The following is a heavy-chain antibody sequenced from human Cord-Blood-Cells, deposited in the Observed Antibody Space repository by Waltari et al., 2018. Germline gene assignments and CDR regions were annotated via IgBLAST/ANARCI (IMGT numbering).Heavy chain of an antibody. CDR1: GGTFSSYA. V-gene: IGHV1-69*10. J-gene: IGHJ5*02. Sequence: VQLVQSGAEVKKPGSSVKVSCKASGGTFSSYAISWVRPAPGQGLEWMGGIIPILGIANYAQKFQGRVTITADKSTSTAYMELSSLRSEDTAVYYCASRPYYYGSGSYYWFDPWGQGTLVTVSS. D-gene: IGHD3-10*01. CDR3: ASRPYYYGSGSYYWFDP. CDR2: IIPILGIA.